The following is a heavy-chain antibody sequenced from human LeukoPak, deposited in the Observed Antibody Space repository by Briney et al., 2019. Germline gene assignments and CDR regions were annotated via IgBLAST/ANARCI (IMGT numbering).Heavy chain of an antibody. CDR1: GFTFSSYA. V-gene: IGHV3-23*01. J-gene: IGHJ4*02. CDR3: AKVPTSGYSYGTPSGY. CDR2: ISGSGGST. Sequence: GGSLRLSCAASGFTFSSYAMSWVRQAPGKGLEWVSAISGSGGSTYYADSVKGRFTISRDNSKNTLYLQMNGLRAEDTAVYYCAKVPTSGYSYGTPSGYWGQGTLVTVSS. D-gene: IGHD5-18*01.